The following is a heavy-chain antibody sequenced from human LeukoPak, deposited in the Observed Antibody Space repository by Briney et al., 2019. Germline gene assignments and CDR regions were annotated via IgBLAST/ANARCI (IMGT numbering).Heavy chain of an antibody. V-gene: IGHV1-18*01. D-gene: IGHD3-16*02. J-gene: IGHJ5*02. CDR2: ISPYNANT. CDR1: GYSFTSYG. Sequence: ASVKVSCKASGYSFTSYGFSWVRQAPGQGLEWIGWISPYNANTNYAQKFRGRVTMTTDTSTSTAYMELRSLRYDDTAVYYCVRDVSVNLYRAWFDPWGQGTLVTVSS. CDR3: VRDVSVNLYRAWFDP.